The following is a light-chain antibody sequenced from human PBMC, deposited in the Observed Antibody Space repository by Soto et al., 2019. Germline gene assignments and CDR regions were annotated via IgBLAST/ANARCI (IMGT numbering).Light chain of an antibody. V-gene: IGLV2-14*01. Sequence: QSALTHPASVSGSPGQSITISCTGTSSDVGGYNYVSWYQQHPGKAPKLMIYEVSNRPSGVSTRFSGSKSGNTASLTISGLQAEDEADYYCSSYTSSSTLWVFGGGTKLTVL. J-gene: IGLJ3*02. CDR2: EVS. CDR3: SSYTSSSTLWV. CDR1: SSDVGGYNY.